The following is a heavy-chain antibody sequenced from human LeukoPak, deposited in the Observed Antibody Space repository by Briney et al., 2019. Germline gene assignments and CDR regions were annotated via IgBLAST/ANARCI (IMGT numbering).Heavy chain of an antibody. D-gene: IGHD1-26*01. CDR3: ARTGSQVGATPGFDY. V-gene: IGHV1-18*01. CDR1: GYTFTSYG. Sequence: GVSVKVSCKASGYTFTSYGISWVRQAPGQGLEWMGWISAYNGNTNYAQKLQGRVTMTTDTSTSTAYMELRSLRSDDTAVYYCARTGSQVGATPGFDYWGQGTLVIVSS. J-gene: IGHJ4*02. CDR2: ISAYNGNT.